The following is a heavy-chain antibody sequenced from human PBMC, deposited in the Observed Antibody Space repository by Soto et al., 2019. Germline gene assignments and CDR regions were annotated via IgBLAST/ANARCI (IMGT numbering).Heavy chain of an antibody. CDR2: ISAYNGNT. D-gene: IGHD2-2*01. J-gene: IGHJ4*02. CDR3: ACLRPVPSFHFYAF. Sequence: ASVKVSCKASGYTFTSYGISWVRQAPGQGLEWMGWISAYNGNTNYAQKLQGRVTMTTDTSTSTAYMELRSLGSAAPSVFFCACLRPVPSFHFYAFWGQGPLVTVSS. V-gene: IGHV1-18*01. CDR1: GYTFTSYG.